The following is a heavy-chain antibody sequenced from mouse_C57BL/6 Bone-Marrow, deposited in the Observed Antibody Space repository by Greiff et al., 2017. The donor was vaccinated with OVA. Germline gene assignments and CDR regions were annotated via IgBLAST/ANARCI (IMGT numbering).Heavy chain of an antibody. V-gene: IGHV2-9-1*01. CDR1: GFSLTSYA. D-gene: IGHD2-4*01. J-gene: IGHJ2*01. Sequence: VMLVESGPGLVAPSQSLSITCTVSGFSLTSYAISWVRQPPGKGLEWLGVIWTGGGTNYNSALKSRLSISKDNSKSQVFLKMNSLQTDDTARYYCARIPYYDYPYFDYWGQGTTLTVSS. CDR2: IWTGGGT. CDR3: ARIPYYDYPYFDY.